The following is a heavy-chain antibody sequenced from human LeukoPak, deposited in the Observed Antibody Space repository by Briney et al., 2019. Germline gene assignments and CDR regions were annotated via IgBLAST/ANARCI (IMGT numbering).Heavy chain of an antibody. D-gene: IGHD3-9*01. CDR2: ILGNAGRT. CDR3: AKDYTPDGLYDIDY. CDR1: GFTFSTYA. J-gene: IGHJ4*02. Sequence: GGCLRLSYPVSGFTFSTYAMNWVRQTPGKGLDWVSGILGNAGRTYYADSVKGRFTISRDNSKNTLYLQMNSLRVEDTAKYYCAKDYTPDGLYDIDYWGQGTQVTVSS. V-gene: IGHV3-23*01.